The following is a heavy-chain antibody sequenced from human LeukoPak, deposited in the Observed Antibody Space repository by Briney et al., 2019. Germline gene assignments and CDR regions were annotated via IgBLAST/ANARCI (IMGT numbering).Heavy chain of an antibody. CDR1: GFTFSDYY. CDR3: ARQYISGQWYFDY. V-gene: IGHV3-11*04. CDR2: ISSSGSTI. J-gene: IGHJ4*02. Sequence: GGSLRLPCAASGFTFSDYYMSWIRQAPGKGLEWVSYISSSGSTIYYADSVKGRFTISRDNSKNTLYLQMNSLIPEDTAVYYCARQYISGQWYFDYWGQGTLVTVSS. D-gene: IGHD5-18*01.